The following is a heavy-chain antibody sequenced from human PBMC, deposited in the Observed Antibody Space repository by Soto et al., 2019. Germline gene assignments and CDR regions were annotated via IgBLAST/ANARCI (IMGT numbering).Heavy chain of an antibody. CDR1: GLTFRTYL. V-gene: IGHV3-7*01. CDR2: IKTDGSEE. D-gene: IGHD3-16*02. J-gene: IGHJ4*02. CDR3: APFPYSDWETYRFRH. Sequence: EVQLVESGGDLVQPGGSLKLSCRTSGLTFRTYLMSWVRQAPGKGLEWVANIKTDGSEEYYADSVEGRFTISRDNTKNSLYQQLNTLSAADTPMSYCAPFPYSDWETYRFRHGGQGTLVTLSS.